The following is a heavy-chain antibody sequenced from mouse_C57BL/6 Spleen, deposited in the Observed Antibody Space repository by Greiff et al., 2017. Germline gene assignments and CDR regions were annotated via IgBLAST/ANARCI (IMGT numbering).Heavy chain of an antibody. CDR2: ISYSGST. D-gene: IGHD2-3*01. CDR3: AREAIYDGYYVGFAY. V-gene: IGHV3-1*01. CDR1: GYSITSGYD. Sequence: EVQLVESGPGMVKPSQSLSLTCTVTGYSITSGYDWHWIRHFPGNKLEWMGYISYSGSTNYNPSLKSRISITHDTSKNHFFLKLNSVTTEDTATYYCAREAIYDGYYVGFAYWGQGTLVTVSA. J-gene: IGHJ3*01.